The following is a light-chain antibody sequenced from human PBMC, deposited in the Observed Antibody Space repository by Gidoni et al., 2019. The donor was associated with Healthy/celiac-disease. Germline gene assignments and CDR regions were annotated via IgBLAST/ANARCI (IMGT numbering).Light chain of an antibody. V-gene: IGKV3-15*01. Sequence: EIVMTQSPSTLSVSPGERATPSCRASQSVSSNLAWYQQKPGHAPRRLIYGASTRATGIPARFRGSGAGTEFTLTISSLQSEDFAVYYCQQYNNWPRTFGQGTKVEIK. CDR2: GAS. CDR1: QSVSSN. J-gene: IGKJ1*01. CDR3: QQYNNWPRT.